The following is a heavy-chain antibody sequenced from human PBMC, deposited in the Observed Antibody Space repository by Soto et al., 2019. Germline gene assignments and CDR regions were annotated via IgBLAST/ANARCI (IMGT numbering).Heavy chain of an antibody. D-gene: IGHD3-22*01. V-gene: IGHV1-3*01. J-gene: IGHJ1*01. CDR2: INVANGDT. Sequence: QVQLVQSGAEVKKPGASVKVSCKASGYTFTDYAMQWVRQAPGQGLEWMGWINVANGDTRYSHSFQGRVTFGRDTYASIAYMELSSLRSEDTAVYYCTSENYESKGYYPMSLWGQGALVTVSS. CDR1: GYTFTDYA. CDR3: TSENYESKGYYPMSL.